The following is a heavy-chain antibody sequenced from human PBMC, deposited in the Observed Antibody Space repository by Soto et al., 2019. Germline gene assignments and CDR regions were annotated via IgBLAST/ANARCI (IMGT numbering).Heavy chain of an antibody. V-gene: IGHV3-21*01. CDR2: ISSSSNYI. Sequence: GGSLRLSCAASGFTFSTYSMNWVRQAPGKGLEWVLSISSSSNYIYYADLVKGRFTISRDNAKNLLYLHMSSLRAEDTAVYYCARDSVTLMRGYQPYAFDIWGQGTLVTVSS. D-gene: IGHD3-22*01. CDR1: GFTFSTYS. CDR3: ARDSVTLMRGYQPYAFDI. J-gene: IGHJ4*02.